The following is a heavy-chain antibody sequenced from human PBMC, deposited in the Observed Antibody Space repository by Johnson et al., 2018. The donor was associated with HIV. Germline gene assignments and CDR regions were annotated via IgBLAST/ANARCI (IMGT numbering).Heavy chain of an antibody. V-gene: IGHV3-23*04. D-gene: IGHD1-26*01. J-gene: IGHJ3*02. Sequence: VQLVESGGGLIQPGGSLRLSCAASGFTVSSNYMSWVRQAPGKGLEWVSVISGSGGYTYYADSVKGRFTISRDSSKNTLYLQMNSLRAEDTAVYYCAKDMFRWELLDGDTFDIWGQGTMVTVSS. CDR3: AKDMFRWELLDGDTFDI. CDR1: GFTVSSNY. CDR2: ISGSGGYT.